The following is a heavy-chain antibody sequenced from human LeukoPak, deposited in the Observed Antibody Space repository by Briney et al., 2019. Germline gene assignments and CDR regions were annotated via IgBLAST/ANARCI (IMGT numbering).Heavy chain of an antibody. CDR1: GFTFSDYY. CDR3: ARDTNNGLDV. CDR2: ISSSGRLM. D-gene: IGHD1-20*01. V-gene: IGHV3-11*01. J-gene: IGHJ6*02. Sequence: GGSLRLSCAASGFTFSDYYINWIRQAPGKGLEWVSHISSSGRLMQYADSVKGRFTITRDNAQNFMSLQMNNLKPENTAVYYCARDTNNGLDVWGRGTTVTVSS.